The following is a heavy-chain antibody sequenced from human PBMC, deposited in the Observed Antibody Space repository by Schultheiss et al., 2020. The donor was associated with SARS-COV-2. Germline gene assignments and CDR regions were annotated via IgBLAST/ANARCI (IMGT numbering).Heavy chain of an antibody. V-gene: IGHV5-51*01. CDR2: IYPGDSDT. J-gene: IGHJ4*02. Sequence: GESLKISCKGSGYSFTSYWIGWVRQMPGKGLEWMGIIYPGDSDTRYSPSFQGQVTISADRSINIAYLQWSSLKTSDTAMYYCARGAGVAYGSGSFDHWGQGTLVTVSS. D-gene: IGHD3-10*01. CDR3: ARGAGVAYGSGSFDH. CDR1: GYSFTSYW.